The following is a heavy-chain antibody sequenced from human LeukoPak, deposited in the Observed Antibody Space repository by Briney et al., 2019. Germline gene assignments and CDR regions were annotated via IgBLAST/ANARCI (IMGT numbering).Heavy chain of an antibody. CDR3: AREVEYYDSSGYRPHAFDI. D-gene: IGHD3-22*01. J-gene: IGHJ3*02. CDR1: GGSFSGYY. Sequence: SETLSLTCAVYGGSFSGYYWSWIRQPPGKGLEWIGEINHSGSTNYNPSLKSRVTISVDTSKNQFSLKLSSVTAADTAVYYCAREVEYYDSSGYRPHAFDIWGQGTVVTVSS. V-gene: IGHV4-34*01. CDR2: INHSGST.